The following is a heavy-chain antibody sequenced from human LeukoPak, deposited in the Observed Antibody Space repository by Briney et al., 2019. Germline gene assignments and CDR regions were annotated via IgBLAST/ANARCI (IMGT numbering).Heavy chain of an antibody. J-gene: IGHJ4*02. V-gene: IGHV3-15*01. D-gene: IGHD5-18*01. Sequence: GGSLRLSCAASRFTFSSYAMSWVRQAPGKGLEWVGRIKSKTDGGTTDYAAPVKGRFTMSRDDSKNTLYLQMTSLKTEDTAVYFCAHRDKTMVRVDYWGQRTLVTLSS. CDR2: IKSKTDGGTT. CDR1: RFTFSSYA. CDR3: AHRDKTMVRVDY.